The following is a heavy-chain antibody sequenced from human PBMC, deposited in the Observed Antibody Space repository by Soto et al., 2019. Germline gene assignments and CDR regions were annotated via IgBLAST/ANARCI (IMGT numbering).Heavy chain of an antibody. CDR3: AGQTFTIAAASYGRSNWFDP. J-gene: IGHJ5*02. CDR1: GGSITSSSHF. D-gene: IGHD6-25*01. V-gene: IGHV4-39*01. Sequence: SETLSLTCTVSGGSITSSSHFWGWVRQPPGRGLEWIGTIYFTGNTYYTPSLKSRLTMSIDTSKNEFSLRLNSVTAADTAVYYCAGQTFTIAAASYGRSNWFDPWGPGTLVTVSS. CDR2: IYFTGNT.